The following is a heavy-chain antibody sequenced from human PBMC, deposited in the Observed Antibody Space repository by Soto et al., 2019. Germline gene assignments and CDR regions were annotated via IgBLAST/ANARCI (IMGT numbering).Heavy chain of an antibody. CDR3: ARPRDILTVSWYYYGMDV. J-gene: IGHJ6*02. V-gene: IGHV1-69*13. D-gene: IGHD3-9*01. CDR2: IIPIFGTA. CDR1: GGTFSSYA. Sequence: SVKLSCKASGGTFSSYAISWVRQAPGQGLEWMGGIIPIFGTANYAQKFQGRVTITADESTSTAYMELSSLRSEDTAVYYCARPRDILTVSWYYYGMDVWGQGTTVTVSS.